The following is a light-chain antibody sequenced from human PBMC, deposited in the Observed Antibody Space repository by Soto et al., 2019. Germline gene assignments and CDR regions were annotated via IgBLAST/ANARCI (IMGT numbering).Light chain of an antibody. Sequence: QSVLTQPPSASGTPGQRVTISCSGSSSNIGSNTVNWYQQLPGTDPKLLIYNNNQRPSGVPDRFSGSKSGTSPSLAISGLQSEDEDDYYCAAWDDSLNGLVFGTGTKVTVL. J-gene: IGLJ1*01. CDR1: SSNIGSNT. CDR2: NNN. V-gene: IGLV1-44*01. CDR3: AAWDDSLNGLV.